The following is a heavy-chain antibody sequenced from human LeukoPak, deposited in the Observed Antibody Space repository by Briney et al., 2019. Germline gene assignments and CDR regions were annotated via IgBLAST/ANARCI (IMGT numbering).Heavy chain of an antibody. J-gene: IGHJ4*02. V-gene: IGHV5-51*07. CDR1: GDSFTNYW. D-gene: IGHD3-10*01. CDR3: ARRRSGSYLDY. CDR2: IYPGDSDT. Sequence: GESLKISCKGSGDSFTNYWIGWVHQMPGKGLEWVAIIYPGDSDTRYSPSFQGQVTISADKSISTAYLQWSSLKASDTAMYYCARRRSGSYLDYWGQGTLVTVSS.